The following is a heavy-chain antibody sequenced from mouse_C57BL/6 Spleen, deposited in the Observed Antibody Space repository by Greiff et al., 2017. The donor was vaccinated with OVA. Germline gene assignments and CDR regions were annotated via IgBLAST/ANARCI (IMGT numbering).Heavy chain of an antibody. Sequence: VQLQQSGPELVKPGASVKISCKASGYSFTGYYMNWVKQSPEKSLEWIGEINPSTGGTTYNQKFKAKATLTVDKSSSTAYMQLKSLTSEDSAVYYCARRDDYGSSRGCAYWGQGTLVTVSA. CDR3: ARRDDYGSSRGCAY. V-gene: IGHV1-42*01. J-gene: IGHJ3*01. CDR1: GYSFTGYY. CDR2: INPSTGGT. D-gene: IGHD1-1*01.